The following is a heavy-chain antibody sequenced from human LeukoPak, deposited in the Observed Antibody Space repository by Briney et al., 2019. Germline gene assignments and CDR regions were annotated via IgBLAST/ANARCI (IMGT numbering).Heavy chain of an antibody. V-gene: IGHV3-48*04. Sequence: GGSLRLSCAASGFTFSSYSMNWVRQAPGKGLEWVSYISSSSSTIYYADSVKGRFTISRDNAKNSLYLQMNSLRAEDTAVYYCAREEDYYDSSGYSYYFDYWGQGTLVTVSS. J-gene: IGHJ4*02. CDR2: ISSSSSTI. D-gene: IGHD3-22*01. CDR1: GFTFSSYS. CDR3: AREEDYYDSSGYSYYFDY.